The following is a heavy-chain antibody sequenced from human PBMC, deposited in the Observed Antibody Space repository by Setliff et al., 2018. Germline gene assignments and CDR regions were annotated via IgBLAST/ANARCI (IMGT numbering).Heavy chain of an antibody. Sequence: PSETLSLTCAVYGGSFSGYYWSWIRQPPGKGLEWVSAISGSGGSTYYADSVKGRFTISRDNSKNTLYLQMNSLRAEDTAVYYCARASHSSSTGYYYYGMDVWGQGTTVTVSS. D-gene: IGHD6-6*01. CDR2: ISGSGGST. V-gene: IGHV3-23*01. J-gene: IGHJ6*02. CDR3: ARASHSSSTGYYYYGMDV. CDR1: GGSFSGYY.